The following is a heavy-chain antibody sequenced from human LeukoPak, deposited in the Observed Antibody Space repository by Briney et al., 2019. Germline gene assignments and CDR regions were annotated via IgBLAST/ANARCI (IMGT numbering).Heavy chain of an antibody. D-gene: IGHD3-10*01. V-gene: IGHV4-39*01. Sequence: SETLSLTCTVSGGSISSSYYWGWIRQPPGKGLEWIGSIYYSGSTYYNPSLKSRVTISVDTSKNQFSLKLSSVTAADTAVYYCASQYYYGSGSYGWSYGMDVWGQGTTVTVSS. CDR2: IYYSGST. J-gene: IGHJ6*02. CDR1: GGSISSSYY. CDR3: ASQYYYGSGSYGWSYGMDV.